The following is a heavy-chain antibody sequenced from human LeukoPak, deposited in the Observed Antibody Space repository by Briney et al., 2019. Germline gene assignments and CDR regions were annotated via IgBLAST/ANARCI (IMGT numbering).Heavy chain of an antibody. V-gene: IGHV3-23*01. Sequence: GGSLRLSCAASGFTFSNFAMSWVRQAPGKGLEWVSIISGSTSTYYADSVRGRFTISRENSKNTLYLQISILRVYDTDVYYCEKGRGGSGYPVDYWGQGTLVTVSS. J-gene: IGHJ4*02. D-gene: IGHD3-22*01. CDR3: EKGRGGSGYPVDY. CDR1: GFTFSNFA. CDR2: ISGSTST.